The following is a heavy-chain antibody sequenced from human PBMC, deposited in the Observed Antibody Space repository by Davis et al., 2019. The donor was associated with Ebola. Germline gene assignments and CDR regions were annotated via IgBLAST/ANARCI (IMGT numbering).Heavy chain of an antibody. CDR1: GGSISSYY. V-gene: IGHV4-59*01. J-gene: IGHJ4*02. CDR3: ARMESIFGVGVDY. D-gene: IGHD3-3*01. CDR2: IYYSGST. Sequence: PSETLSLTCTVSGGSISSYYWSWIRQPPGKGLEWIGYIYYSGSTNYNPSLKSRVTISVDTSKNQFSLKLSSVTAADTAVYYCARMESIFGVGVDYWGQGTLVTVSS.